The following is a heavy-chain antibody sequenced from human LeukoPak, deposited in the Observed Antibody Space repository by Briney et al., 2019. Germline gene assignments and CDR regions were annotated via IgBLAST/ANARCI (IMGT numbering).Heavy chain of an antibody. CDR3: ARAEDHFPWYRQL. D-gene: IGHD6-13*01. CDR2: LYSGSDT. J-gene: IGHJ2*01. CDR1: GFSVSTKY. V-gene: IGHV3-53*01. Sequence: GGSLRLSCAASGFSVSTKYMNWVRQAPGKGLEWVSILYSGSDTYYADSVEGRFIISRDSSKNTLFLQMNDLRVEDTAVYYCARAEDHFPWYRQLWPRGPLVTVSS.